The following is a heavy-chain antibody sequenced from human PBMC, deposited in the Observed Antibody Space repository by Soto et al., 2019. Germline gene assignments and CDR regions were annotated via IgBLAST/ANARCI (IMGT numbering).Heavy chain of an antibody. V-gene: IGHV3-74*01. CDR2: INNDGSRT. Sequence: EVQLVESGGGLVQPGGSLRLSCAASGFTFSSYWMHWVRQVPGKGLEWVSRINNDGSRTSYADSVKGRCTISRDNAKNTLSLQMNSLRAEDTAVYYCARSVPGYGYGQDWGQGTLVTVSS. CDR3: ARSVPGYGYGQD. J-gene: IGHJ4*02. CDR1: GFTFSSYW. D-gene: IGHD5-18*01.